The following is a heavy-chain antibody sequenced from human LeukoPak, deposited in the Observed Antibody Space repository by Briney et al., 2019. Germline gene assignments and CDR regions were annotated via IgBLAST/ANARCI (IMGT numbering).Heavy chain of an antibody. V-gene: IGHV3-23*01. CDR1: GFTFSSYA. CDR3: AKDLVYYYGSGSFVALDI. CDR2: ISGSGGST. D-gene: IGHD3-10*01. J-gene: IGHJ3*02. Sequence: GGSLRLSCAASGFTFSSYAMSWVRQAPGKGLEWVSAISGSGGSTYYADSVKGRFTISRDNSKNTLYLQMNSLRAEDTAVYYCAKDLVYYYGSGSFVALDIWGQGTMVTVSS.